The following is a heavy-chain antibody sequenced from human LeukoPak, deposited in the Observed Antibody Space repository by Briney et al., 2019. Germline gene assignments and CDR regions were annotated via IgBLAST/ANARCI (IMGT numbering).Heavy chain of an antibody. D-gene: IGHD2-15*01. CDR2: IWGSGGST. V-gene: IGHV3-23*01. CDR3: AKAARYCSGGNCYSFDP. J-gene: IGHJ5*02. CDR1: GFSFSRYC. Sequence: GGSLTLSCPASGFSFSRYCMIWVRQAPAKGLEWVATIWGSGGSTDYADSVKGRFTISRDNSKNTLYLQMNSLRAEDTAVYYCAKAARYCSGGNCYSFDPWGQGALVTVSS.